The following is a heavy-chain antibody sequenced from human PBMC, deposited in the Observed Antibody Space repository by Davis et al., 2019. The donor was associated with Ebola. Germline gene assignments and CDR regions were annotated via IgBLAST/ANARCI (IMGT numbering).Heavy chain of an antibody. V-gene: IGHV1-18*04. D-gene: IGHD5-12*01. CDR1: GYTFTSYY. CDR2: ISAYNGNT. Sequence: AASVKVSCKASGYTFTSYYMHWVRQPPGQGLEWMGWISAYNGNTNYVQKLQDRVTMTTDTSTSTAYMELSSLRSEDTAIYYCARGDIVTDQVEYFDYWGQGTLVTVSS. CDR3: ARGDIVTDQVEYFDY. J-gene: IGHJ4*02.